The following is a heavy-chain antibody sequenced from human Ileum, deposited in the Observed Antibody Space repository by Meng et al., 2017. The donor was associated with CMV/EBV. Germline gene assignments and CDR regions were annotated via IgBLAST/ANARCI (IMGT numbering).Heavy chain of an antibody. J-gene: IGHJ1*01. V-gene: IGHV1-18*04. CDR3: ARVTNPEYFEH. CDR2: VSAYDGDT. CDR1: GYTYTNYG. Sequence: QGQLVQSGAEVEKPGASVKVACKASGYTYTNYGISWARQAPGQGLEWIGWVSAYDGDTNYAQKVKGRVTMTTDTSTTTAYMELRSLRSDDTAIYYCARVTNPEYFEHWGQGTLVTVSS.